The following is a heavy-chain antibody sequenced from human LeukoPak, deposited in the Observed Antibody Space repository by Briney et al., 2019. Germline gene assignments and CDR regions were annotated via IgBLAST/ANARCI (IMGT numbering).Heavy chain of an antibody. D-gene: IGHD3-10*01. CDR3: ARGYVLLWFGELLFPDY. J-gene: IGHJ4*02. CDR1: GFTFSSYG. CDR2: ISYDGSNK. Sequence: PGGSLRLSCAASGFTFSSYGMHWVRQAPGKGLEWVAVISYDGSNKYYADSVKGRFTISRDNSKNTLYLQMNSLRAEDTAVYYCARGYVLLWFGELLFPDYWGQGTLVTVSS. V-gene: IGHV3-30*03.